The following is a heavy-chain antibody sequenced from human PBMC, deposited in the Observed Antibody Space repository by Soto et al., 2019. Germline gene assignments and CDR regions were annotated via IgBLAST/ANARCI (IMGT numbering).Heavy chain of an antibody. CDR2: IYYSGST. CDR1: GGSISSYY. CDR3: ARHGGSSSWPIDY. J-gene: IGHJ4*02. D-gene: IGHD6-13*01. V-gene: IGHV4-59*08. Sequence: QVQLQESGPGLVKPSETLSLTCTVSGGSISSYYWSWIRQPPGKGLEWIGYIYYSGSTNYNPSLKSRVTISEDTSKNQFSLKLSSVTAADTAVYYCARHGGSSSWPIDYWGQGTLVTVSS.